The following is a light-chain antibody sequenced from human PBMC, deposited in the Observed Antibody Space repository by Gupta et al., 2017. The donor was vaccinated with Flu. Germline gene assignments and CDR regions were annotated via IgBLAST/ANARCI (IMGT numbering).Light chain of an antibody. V-gene: IGKV1-9*01. CDR1: QGLDNY. CDR3: QQLKDEPLT. CDR2: AAS. Sequence: DIQLTQSPSFLSASVGDRVTITCRASQGLDNYLAWYQQKPGKAPKLLIYAASSVQSGVPARFSGSGSGTECSRTIRSLQPEDSASYLGQQLKDEPLTFGGGTKLQVK. J-gene: IGKJ4*01.